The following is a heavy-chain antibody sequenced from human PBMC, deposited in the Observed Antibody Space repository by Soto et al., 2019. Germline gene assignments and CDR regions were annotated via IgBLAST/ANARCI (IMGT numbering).Heavy chain of an antibody. Sequence: QVQLQQWGAGLLKPSETLSLTCAVYGGSFSGYYWSWIRQPPGKGLEWIGEINHSGSTNYNPSLKSRVTISVDTSKNQFSLKLSSVTAADTAVYYCARVVPAAYFDYWGQGTLVTVSS. CDR3: ARVVPAAYFDY. J-gene: IGHJ4*02. CDR1: GGSFSGYY. V-gene: IGHV4-34*01. D-gene: IGHD2-2*01. CDR2: INHSGST.